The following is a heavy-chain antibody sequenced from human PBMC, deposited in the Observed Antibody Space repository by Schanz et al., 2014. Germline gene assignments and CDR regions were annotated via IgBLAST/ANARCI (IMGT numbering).Heavy chain of an antibody. D-gene: IGHD2-21*01. CDR1: GFTLSNSD. CDR3: ARDLEGYDGGGGGFDP. CDR2: IYASGAT. J-gene: IGHJ5*02. Sequence: EVQLVESGGGLVQPGGSLRLSCAASGFTLSNSDMHWVRQGTGKGLEWVSTIYASGATYYADSVKRRFTISRDNSKNTLYLQMNSLRAEDTAVYYCARDLEGYDGGGGGFDPWGQGTLVTVSS. V-gene: IGHV3-13*01.